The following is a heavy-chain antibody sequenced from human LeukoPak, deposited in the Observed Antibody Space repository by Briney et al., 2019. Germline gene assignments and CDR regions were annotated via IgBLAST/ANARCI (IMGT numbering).Heavy chain of an antibody. CDR2: ISGSGDAR. Sequence: GGSLRLSCTGSGFTFSSYAMTWVGRAPGKGLEWVSTISGSGDARYYADSVKGRFTISRDNPINTLYLQMSSLRAEDTALYYCAKERFRALDPWGQGTLVSVAS. CDR3: AKERFRALDP. J-gene: IGHJ5*02. D-gene: IGHD3-3*01. V-gene: IGHV3-23*01. CDR1: GFTFSSYA.